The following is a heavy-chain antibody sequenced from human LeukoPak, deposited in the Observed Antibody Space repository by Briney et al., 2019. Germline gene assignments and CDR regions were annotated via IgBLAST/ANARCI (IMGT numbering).Heavy chain of an antibody. J-gene: IGHJ4*02. D-gene: IGHD5-18*01. CDR2: ISGSGGST. Sequence: GGSLRLSCAASGFTFSSYWMHWVRQAPGKGLEWVSGISGSGGSTYYADSVKGRFTISRDKSKNTLSLQMNSLRAEDTAVYYCAKAGTYTSIFMADCWGQGTLVTVSS. CDR3: AKAGTYTSIFMADC. V-gene: IGHV3-23*01. CDR1: GFTFSSYW.